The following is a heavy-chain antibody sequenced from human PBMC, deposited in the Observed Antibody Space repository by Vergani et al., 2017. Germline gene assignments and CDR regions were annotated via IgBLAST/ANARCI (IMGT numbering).Heavy chain of an antibody. V-gene: IGHV3-30*02. CDR2: IRFDGTNK. D-gene: IGHD2-2*01. J-gene: IGHJ6*02. CDR3: AKTVVQAANPIQYIYYYGMDV. CDR1: GFTFSNYG. Sequence: VQLVESGGVVVQPGGSLRLSCAASGFTFSNYGMHWVRQPPGKGLGWVAFIRFDGTNKYYADSVKGRFTISRDNSKNTLYLQMNSLRAEDTAVFYCAKTVVQAANPIQYIYYYGMDVWGQGTTVTVSS.